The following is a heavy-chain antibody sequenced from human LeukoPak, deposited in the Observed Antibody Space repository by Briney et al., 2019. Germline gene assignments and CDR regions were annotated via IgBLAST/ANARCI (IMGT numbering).Heavy chain of an antibody. CDR2: IRYDGSNK. D-gene: IGHD2-2*01. V-gene: IGHV3-30*02. Sequence: PGGSLRLSCAASGFTFSSYGMHWVRQAPGKGLEWVAFIRYDGSNKYYADSVKGRFTISRDNSKNTLYLQMNSLRAEDTAVYYCAKDSGDIVVVPAALPDYWGQGTLVTVSS. CDR1: GFTFSSYG. CDR3: AKDSGDIVVVPAALPDY. J-gene: IGHJ4*02.